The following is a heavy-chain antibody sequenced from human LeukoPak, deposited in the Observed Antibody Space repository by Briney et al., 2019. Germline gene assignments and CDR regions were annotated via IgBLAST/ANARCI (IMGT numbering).Heavy chain of an antibody. CDR2: IDPNGGST. V-gene: IGHV3-64*01. CDR1: GFSFSMYS. Sequence: GGSLRFSCAASGFSFSMYSMHWVRQAPGKGLEYVSAIDPNGGSTYYANSVKGRFTVSRDNSRNTLYLQMGSLTAEDMAVYYCARVEGYGYYGLWGRGTLLTVSS. J-gene: IGHJ2*01. CDR3: ARVEGYGYYGL. D-gene: IGHD2-15*01.